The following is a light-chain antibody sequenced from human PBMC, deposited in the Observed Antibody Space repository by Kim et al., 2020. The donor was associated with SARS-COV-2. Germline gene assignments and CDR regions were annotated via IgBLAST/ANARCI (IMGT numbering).Light chain of an antibody. CDR3: QHYNSYSWT. Sequence: ASLRDRLTIPRRASQSISSWLAWYQHKPGKAPQLLFYKASTLESVVPSRFSGSGSGTEFTLTISSLQPDDFATYYCQHYNSYSWTFGQGTKVDIK. CDR1: QSISSW. J-gene: IGKJ1*01. CDR2: KAS. V-gene: IGKV1-5*03.